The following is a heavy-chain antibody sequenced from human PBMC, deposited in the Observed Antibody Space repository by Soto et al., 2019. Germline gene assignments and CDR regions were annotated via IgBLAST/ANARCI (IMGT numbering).Heavy chain of an antibody. CDR3: ARDLSSSSSYYYYYGMDV. V-gene: IGHV1-69*13. Sequence: SVKVSCKASGGTFSSYAISWVRQAPGQGLEWMGGIIPIFGTANYAQKFQGRVTITADESTSTAYMELSSLRSEDTAVYHCARDLSSSSSYYYYYGMDVWGQGTTVTVSS. CDR1: GGTFSSYA. J-gene: IGHJ6*02. CDR2: IIPIFGTA. D-gene: IGHD6-6*01.